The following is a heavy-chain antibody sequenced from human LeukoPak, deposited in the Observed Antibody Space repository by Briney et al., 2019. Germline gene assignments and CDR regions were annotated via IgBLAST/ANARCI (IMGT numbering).Heavy chain of an antibody. J-gene: IGHJ3*02. Sequence: SETLTLTCSVSGASIRDYYWNWIRQPAGKGLEWIGRFYTSGSTSYNPSLRGRATMSVDTSKNQLSLKVTSVTAADTAVYYCVKDYYYYDSNGYYVNDGFHIWGQGTMVIVSP. V-gene: IGHV4-4*07. CDR1: GASIRDYY. D-gene: IGHD3-22*01. CDR2: FYTSGST. CDR3: VKDYYYYDSNGYYVNDGFHI.